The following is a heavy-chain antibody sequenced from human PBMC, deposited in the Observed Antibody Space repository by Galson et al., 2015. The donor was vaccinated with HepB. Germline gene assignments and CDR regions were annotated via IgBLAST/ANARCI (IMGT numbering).Heavy chain of an antibody. D-gene: IGHD3-3*01. Sequence: SLRLSCAASGFTFSSYAVNWVRQAPGQGLEWVSGISGSGSRTYYTDSVKGRFTISRDNSKNTLYLQMNSLRAEDTAVYYCARNRDFGVVSEIDYWGQGTLVTVSS. J-gene: IGHJ4*02. CDR1: GFTFSSYA. V-gene: IGHV3-23*01. CDR2: ISGSGSRT. CDR3: ARNRDFGVVSEIDY.